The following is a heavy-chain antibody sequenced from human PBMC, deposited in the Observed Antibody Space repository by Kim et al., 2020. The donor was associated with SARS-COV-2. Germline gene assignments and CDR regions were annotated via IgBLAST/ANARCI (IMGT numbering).Heavy chain of an antibody. Sequence: GGSLRLSCAASGFTFSSYWMTRVRQAPGKGLEWVANIKQDGSDQYYVDSVKGRFTISRDDAKNSLYLQMNSLRAEDTAVYYCARLSAAGTLSYYHYGMDVWGHGTTVTVSS. CDR3: ARLSAAGTLSYYHYGMDV. J-gene: IGHJ6*02. D-gene: IGHD6-13*01. CDR2: IKQDGSDQ. V-gene: IGHV3-7*01. CDR1: GFTFSSYW.